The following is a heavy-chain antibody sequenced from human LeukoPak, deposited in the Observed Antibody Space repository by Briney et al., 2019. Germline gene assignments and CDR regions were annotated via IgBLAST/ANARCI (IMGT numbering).Heavy chain of an antibody. CDR2: INPNSGGT. J-gene: IGHJ5*02. Sequence: ASVTVSCKASGYTFTGYYMHWVRQAPGQGLEWMGWINPNSGGTNYAQKFQGRVTMTRDTSISTAYMELSRLRSDDTAVYYCARYPSTYYDFWSGYSSWFDPWGQGTLVTVSS. CDR3: ARYPSTYYDFWSGYSSWFDP. CDR1: GYTFTGYY. V-gene: IGHV1-2*02. D-gene: IGHD3-3*01.